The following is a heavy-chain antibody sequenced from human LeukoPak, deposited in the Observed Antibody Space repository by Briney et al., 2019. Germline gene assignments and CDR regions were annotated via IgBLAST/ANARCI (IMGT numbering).Heavy chain of an antibody. CDR2: ISYDGSNK. D-gene: IGHD4-17*01. CDR1: GFTFSSYG. CDR3: AKAVKGYYFDY. V-gene: IGHV3-30*18. Sequence: GRSLRLSCAASGFTFSSYGMHWVRQAPGKGLEWVAVISYDGSNKYYADSVKGRFTISRDNSKNTLYLQMNSLRAEDTAVYYCAKAVKGYYFDYWGQGTLVTVSS. J-gene: IGHJ4*02.